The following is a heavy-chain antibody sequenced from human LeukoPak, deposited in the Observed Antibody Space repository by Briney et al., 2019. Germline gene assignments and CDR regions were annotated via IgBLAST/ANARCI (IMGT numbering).Heavy chain of an antibody. D-gene: IGHD4-23*01. CDR3: ARRFTAVVTRDAFDL. Sequence: PGGSLRLSCVASGFTFSNYAMTWVRQAPGKEPEWVSAITGSGGTTYYADSVKGRFIISRDNSKSSLDLQMNSLRAEDTAIYYCARRFTAVVTRDAFDLWGQGTMVTVSS. V-gene: IGHV3-23*01. CDR2: ITGSGGTT. J-gene: IGHJ3*01. CDR1: GFTFSNYA.